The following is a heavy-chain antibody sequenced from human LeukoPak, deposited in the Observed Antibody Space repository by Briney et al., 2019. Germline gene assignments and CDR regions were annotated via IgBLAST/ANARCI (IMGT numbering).Heavy chain of an antibody. CDR2: IKQDGSEK. J-gene: IGHJ4*02. Sequence: GGSLRLSCAASGFTFSSYWMSWVRQAPGKGLQWVVNIKQDGSEKDYADSVKGRFTISRDNAKNSLYLQMNSLRAEDTAVYYCARGPARSNGFDYWGQGTLVTVSS. D-gene: IGHD1-26*01. V-gene: IGHV3-7*01. CDR3: ARGPARSNGFDY. CDR1: GFTFSSYW.